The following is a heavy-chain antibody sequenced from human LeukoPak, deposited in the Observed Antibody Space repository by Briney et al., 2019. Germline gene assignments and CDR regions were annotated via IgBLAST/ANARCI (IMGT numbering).Heavy chain of an antibody. J-gene: IGHJ4*02. CDR2: IRYDGSNK. V-gene: IGHV3-30*02. CDR1: GFTFSSYG. D-gene: IGHD3-10*01. CDR3: ARESRYYGSGSYYPYYFDY. Sequence: GGSLRLSCAASGFTFSSYGMHWVRQAPGKGLEWVAFIRYDGSNKYYADSVKGRFTISRDNSKNTLYLQMNSLRAEDTAVYYCARESRYYGSGSYYPYYFDYWGQGTLVTVSS.